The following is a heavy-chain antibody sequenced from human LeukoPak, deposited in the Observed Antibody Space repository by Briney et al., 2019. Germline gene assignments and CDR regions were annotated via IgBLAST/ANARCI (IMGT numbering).Heavy chain of an antibody. CDR3: ASGPADTVTTSFDY. J-gene: IGHJ4*02. CDR2: INPNSGGT. V-gene: IGHV1-2*02. CDR1: GYTFTGYY. D-gene: IGHD4-17*01. Sequence: ASVKVSCKASGYTFTGYYMHRVRQAPGQGLEWMGWINPNSGGTNYAQKFQGRVTMTRDTSISTAYMELSRLRSDDTAVYYCASGPADTVTTSFDYWGQGTLVTVSS.